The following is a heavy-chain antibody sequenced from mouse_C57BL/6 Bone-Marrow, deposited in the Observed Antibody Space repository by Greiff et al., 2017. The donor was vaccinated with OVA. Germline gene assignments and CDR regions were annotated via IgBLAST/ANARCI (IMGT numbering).Heavy chain of an antibody. D-gene: IGHD2-3*01. CDR1: GFTFSDYY. J-gene: IGHJ2*01. CDR2: ISNGGGST. Sequence: DVHLVESGGGLVQPGGSLKLSCAASGFTFSDYYMYWVRQTPEKRLEWVAYISNGGGSTYYPDTVKGRFTISRDNAKNTLYLQMSRLKAEDTAMYYCARRGRWFLDYWGQGTTLTVSS. V-gene: IGHV5-12*01. CDR3: ARRGRWFLDY.